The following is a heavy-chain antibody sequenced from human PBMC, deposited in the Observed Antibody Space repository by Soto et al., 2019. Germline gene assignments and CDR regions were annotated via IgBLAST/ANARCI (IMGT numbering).Heavy chain of an antibody. CDR3: ARDHYYDSSGYYAFWHWYFDL. D-gene: IGHD3-22*01. V-gene: IGHV3-48*02. J-gene: IGHJ2*01. CDR2: ISSSSSTI. Sequence: GGSLRLSCAASGFTFSSYSMNWVRQAPGKGLEWVSYISSSSSTIYYADSVKGRFTISRDNAKNSLYLQMNSLRDEDTAVYYCARDHYYDSSGYYAFWHWYFDLWCRGTLVPVSS. CDR1: GFTFSSYS.